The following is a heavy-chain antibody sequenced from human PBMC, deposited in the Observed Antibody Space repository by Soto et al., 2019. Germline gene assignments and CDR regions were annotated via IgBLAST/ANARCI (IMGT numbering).Heavy chain of an antibody. Sequence: ASVKVSCKASGYTFTGYYMHWVRQAPGQGLEWMGWINPNSGGTNYAQKFQGRVTMTRDTSISTAYMELSRLRSDDTAVYYCARLWELLDYYHGMDVWGQGTTVTVPS. CDR2: INPNSGGT. V-gene: IGHV1-2*02. J-gene: IGHJ6*02. CDR3: ARLWELLDYYHGMDV. D-gene: IGHD1-26*01. CDR1: GYTFTGYY.